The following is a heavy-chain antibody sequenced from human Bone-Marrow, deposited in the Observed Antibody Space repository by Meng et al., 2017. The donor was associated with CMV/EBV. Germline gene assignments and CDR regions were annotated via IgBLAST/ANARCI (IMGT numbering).Heavy chain of an antibody. V-gene: IGHV1-46*01. CDR1: GYTFTSYY. Sequence: ASVKVSCKASGYTFTSYYMHWVRQAPGQGLEWMGIINPSGGSTSYAQKFQGRVTMTRDTSTSTVYMELRSLRSDDTAVYYCARDGPDSSGYSHFDYWGQGTLVTVSS. J-gene: IGHJ4*02. D-gene: IGHD3-22*01. CDR2: INPSGGST. CDR3: ARDGPDSSGYSHFDY.